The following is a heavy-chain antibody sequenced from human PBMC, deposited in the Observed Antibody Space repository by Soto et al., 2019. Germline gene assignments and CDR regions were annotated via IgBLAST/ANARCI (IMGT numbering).Heavy chain of an antibody. D-gene: IGHD6-19*01. V-gene: IGHV4-4*03. CDR2: ISRSGTT. Sequence: PETLSLTCAVTGGSISSSNWWTWVRQPPGEGLEWVGEISRSGTTNYKPSLKSRVSISVDRSRNEFSLNLGSVTAADTAMYYCARDSASSGVFTWGQGTMVTVSS. CDR3: ARDSASSGVFT. CDR1: GGSISSSNW. J-gene: IGHJ3*01.